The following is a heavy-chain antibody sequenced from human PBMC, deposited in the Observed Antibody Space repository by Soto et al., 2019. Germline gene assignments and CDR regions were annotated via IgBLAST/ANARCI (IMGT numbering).Heavy chain of an antibody. J-gene: IGHJ1*01. CDR3: VRGYCTTTPCAGDFQH. Sequence: QVQLVQSGAEVKKPGASVKVACKASGYKFTTYFIHWVRQAPGQGLEWMGMIHPSGDTGYGQKFRCRVTMTIDTSTTTAYMELRSLTSEDTAIYFSVRGYCTTTPCAGDFQHWGQGTLVTVSS. CDR2: IHPSGDT. V-gene: IGHV1-46*01. D-gene: IGHD2-8*01. CDR1: GYKFTTYF.